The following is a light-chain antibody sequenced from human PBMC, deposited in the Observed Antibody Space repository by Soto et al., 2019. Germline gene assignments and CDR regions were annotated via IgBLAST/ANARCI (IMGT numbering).Light chain of an antibody. CDR2: GAS. J-gene: IGKJ3*01. CDR3: QLYGGSPTRGT. CDR1: QSVNDNH. Sequence: EVVLTQSPGTLSLSPGARATLSCRASQSVNDNHLAWYQKKGGQAPRLLIYGASTRATGVPERFSGSGFGTADSLIINRLEPEDFALYYCQLYGGSPTRGTFGPGTTVEI. V-gene: IGKV3-20*01.